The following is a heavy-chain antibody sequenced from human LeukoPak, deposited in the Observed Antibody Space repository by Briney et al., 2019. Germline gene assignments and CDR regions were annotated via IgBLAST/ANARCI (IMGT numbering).Heavy chain of an antibody. V-gene: IGHV3-7*02. J-gene: IGHJ4*02. D-gene: IGHD3-10*01. CDR3: ASSFGAPFNY. Sequence: GGSLRLSCAASGFTFRSYRMSWVRQAPGKGLEWVANIKQDGSEQYYVDSVKGRFTISRDNAKNSLYLQMNSLRAEDTAVYYCASSFGAPFNYWGQGSLVTVSS. CDR2: IKQDGSEQ. CDR1: GFTFRSYR.